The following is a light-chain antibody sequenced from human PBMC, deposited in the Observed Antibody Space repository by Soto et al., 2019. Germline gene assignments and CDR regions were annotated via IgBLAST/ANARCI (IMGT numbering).Light chain of an antibody. CDR1: QSISNK. V-gene: IGKV3-15*01. CDR2: DAS. Sequence: EIVMTQSPATLSLSPGEGATLSCRASQSISNKLAWYQQKPGQAARLLMYDASTRATDIPARFSVSGSGAEFTLTITSLQSEDFAVYYCQQYGNWPPLTFGGGTKVDIK. J-gene: IGKJ4*01. CDR3: QQYGNWPPLT.